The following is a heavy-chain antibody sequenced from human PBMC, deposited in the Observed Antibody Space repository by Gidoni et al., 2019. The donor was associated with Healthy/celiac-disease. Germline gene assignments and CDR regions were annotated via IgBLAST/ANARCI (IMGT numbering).Heavy chain of an antibody. J-gene: IGHJ4*02. CDR2: IYHSGST. CDR1: GGSIRSGGYS. CDR3: ASGYCSGGSCYAFDY. Sequence: QLQLQESGSGLVKPSQTLSLTCAVSGGSIRSGGYSWRWIRQPPGKGLEWIGYIYHSGSTYYNPSLKSRVTISVDRSKNQFSLKLSSVTAADTAVYYCASGYCSGGSCYAFDYWGQGTLVTVSS. V-gene: IGHV4-30-2*01. D-gene: IGHD2-15*01.